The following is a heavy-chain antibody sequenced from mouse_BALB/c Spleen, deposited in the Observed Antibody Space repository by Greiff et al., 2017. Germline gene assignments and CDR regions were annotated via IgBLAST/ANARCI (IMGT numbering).Heavy chain of an antibody. J-gene: IGHJ3*01. Sequence: VQLQQSGPELVKPGASVKMSCKASGYTFTSYVMHWVKQKPGQGLEWIGYINPYNDGTKYNEKFKGKATLTSDKSSSTAYMELSSLTSEDSAVYYCARCHYYGSSSLFAYWGQGTLVTVSA. V-gene: IGHV1-14*01. D-gene: IGHD1-1*01. CDR1: GYTFTSYV. CDR2: INPYNDGT. CDR3: ARCHYYGSSSLFAY.